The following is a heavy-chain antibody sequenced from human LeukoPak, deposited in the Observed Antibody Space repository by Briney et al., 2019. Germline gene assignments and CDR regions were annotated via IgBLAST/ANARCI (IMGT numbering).Heavy chain of an antibody. CDR1: GFTFSSYA. Sequence: GGSLRLSCAASGFTFSSYAMSWVRQAPGKGLEWVSAISGSGGSTYYADSVKGRFTISRDNSKNTLYLQMNSLRAEDTAVYYCAKDKRHNYYGSGSYWDGVVNWFDPWGQGTLVTVSS. CDR2: ISGSGGST. CDR3: AKDKRHNYYGSGSYWDGVVNWFDP. D-gene: IGHD3-10*01. J-gene: IGHJ5*02. V-gene: IGHV3-23*01.